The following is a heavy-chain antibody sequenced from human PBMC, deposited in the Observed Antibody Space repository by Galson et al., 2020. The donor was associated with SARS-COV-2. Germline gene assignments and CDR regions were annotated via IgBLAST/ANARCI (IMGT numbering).Heavy chain of an antibody. CDR3: AAIVGATTASY. CDR1: GFTFIGSA. CDR2: IVGASGDT. Sequence: SVKVSCKPSGFTFIGSAMQWVRQARGQRLEWIGWIVGASGDTKYARKFQERVTITRDMSTRTAYMELNNLRSEDTAVYYCAAIVGATTASYWGQGTLVTVSS. V-gene: IGHV1-58*02. J-gene: IGHJ4*02. D-gene: IGHD1-26*01.